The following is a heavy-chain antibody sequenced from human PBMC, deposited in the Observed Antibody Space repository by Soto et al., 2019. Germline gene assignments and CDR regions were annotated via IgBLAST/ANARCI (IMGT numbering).Heavy chain of an antibody. CDR2: IYYSGST. J-gene: IGHJ4*02. CDR1: GGSISSYY. CDR3: ARVGPIAYYFDY. D-gene: IGHD3-10*01. V-gene: IGHV4-59*01. Sequence: PSETLSLTCTVSGGSISSYYWSWIRQPPGKGLEWIGYIYYSGSTNYNPSLKSRVTISVDTSKNQFSLKLSSVTAADTAVYYCARVGPIAYYFDYWGQGTLVTVSS.